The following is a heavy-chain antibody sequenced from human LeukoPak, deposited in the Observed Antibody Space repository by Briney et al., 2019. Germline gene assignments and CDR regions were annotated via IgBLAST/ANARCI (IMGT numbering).Heavy chain of an antibody. D-gene: IGHD6-19*01. CDR1: GFTFSSYW. CDR2: INHNGNVN. J-gene: IGHJ6*02. Sequence: PGGSLRLSCAASGFTFSSYWMNWARQAPGKGLEWVASINHNGNVNYYVDSVKGRFTISRDNAKNSLYLQMNSLTTEDTALYHCAKAFEAGPYYGMDVWGQGTTVTVSS. V-gene: IGHV3-7*03. CDR3: AKAFEAGPYYGMDV.